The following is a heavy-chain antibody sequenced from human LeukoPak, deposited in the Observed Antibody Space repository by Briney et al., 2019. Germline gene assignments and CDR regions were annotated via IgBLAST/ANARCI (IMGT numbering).Heavy chain of an antibody. D-gene: IGHD1-26*01. V-gene: IGHV4-4*07. CDR3: ARDFDSGSYFGSGDPYCFDY. CDR1: GGSISSYY. J-gene: IGHJ4*02. Sequence: SETLSLTCTVSGGSISSYYWSWIRQPAGKGLEWIGRIYTSGSTNYNPSLKSRVTMSVDTSKNQFSLKLSSVTAADTAVYYCARDFDSGSYFGSGDPYCFDYWGQGTLVTVSS. CDR2: IYTSGST.